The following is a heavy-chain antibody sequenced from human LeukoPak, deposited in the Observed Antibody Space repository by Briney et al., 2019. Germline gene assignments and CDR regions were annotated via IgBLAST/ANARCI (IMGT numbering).Heavy chain of an antibody. J-gene: IGHJ4*02. CDR3: ARVVVPATNYDY. Sequence: ASVKVSCKASGYTFTGYYMHWVRHGPGQGLEWMGWINPNRGGTNYAQKFQGRVTMTRDTSISTDYMELSRLRSEDTAVYYCARVVVPATNYDYGGQGTLVTVSS. CDR2: INPNRGGT. V-gene: IGHV1-2*02. D-gene: IGHD2-2*01. CDR1: GYTFTGYY.